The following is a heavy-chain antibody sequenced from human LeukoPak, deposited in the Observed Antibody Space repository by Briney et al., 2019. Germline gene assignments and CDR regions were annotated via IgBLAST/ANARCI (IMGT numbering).Heavy chain of an antibody. CDR3: ARDPLYYDSSGYYGFDY. CDR2: IYYSGST. Sequence: SETLSLTCTVSGGSISSYYWSWIRQPPGKGLEWIGYIYYSGSTNYNPSLKSRVTISVDTSKNQLSLKLSSVTAADTAVYYCARDPLYYDSSGYYGFDYWGQGTLVTVSS. D-gene: IGHD3-22*01. CDR1: GGSISSYY. J-gene: IGHJ4*02. V-gene: IGHV4-59*12.